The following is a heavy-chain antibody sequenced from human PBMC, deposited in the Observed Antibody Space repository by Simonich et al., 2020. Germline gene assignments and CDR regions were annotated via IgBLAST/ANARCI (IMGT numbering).Heavy chain of an antibody. V-gene: IGHV5-51*01. Sequence: EVQLVQSGAEVKKPGESLKISCKGSGSSFTSYWIGWGRPMPGKGLGGRGIIYPSDSYTRYSPSYQGQVTNSADKSISTAYLQWSSLKASDTAMYYCARQLNDFDIWGQGTMVTVSS. CDR1: GSSFTSYW. CDR2: IYPSDSYT. J-gene: IGHJ3*02. CDR3: ARQLNDFDI. D-gene: IGHD1-1*01.